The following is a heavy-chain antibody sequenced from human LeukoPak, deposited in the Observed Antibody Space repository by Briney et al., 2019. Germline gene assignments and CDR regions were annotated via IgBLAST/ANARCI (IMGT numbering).Heavy chain of an antibody. V-gene: IGHV4-30-4*01. Sequence: PSETLSLTCTVSGGSISSGDYYWSWIRQPPGKGLEWIGYIYYSGSTYYNPSLKGRVTISVDTSKNQFSLKLSSVTAADTAVYYCARGWMVRGVIFFDYWGQGTLVTVSS. CDR3: ARGWMVRGVIFFDY. D-gene: IGHD3-10*01. CDR2: IYYSGST. J-gene: IGHJ4*02. CDR1: GGSISSGDYY.